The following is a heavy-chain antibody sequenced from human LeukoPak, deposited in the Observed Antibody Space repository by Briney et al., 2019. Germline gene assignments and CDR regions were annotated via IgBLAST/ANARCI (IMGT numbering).Heavy chain of an antibody. D-gene: IGHD3-3*01. CDR2: IIPIFGTA. Sequence: VASVEVSCKASGGTFSSYAISWVRQAPGQGLEWMGGIIPIFGTANYARKFQGRVTITADESTSTAYMELSSLRSEDTAVYYCARDKGSQIFGVPLDAFDIWGQGTMVTVSS. CDR1: GGTFSSYA. CDR3: ARDKGSQIFGVPLDAFDI. V-gene: IGHV1-69*01. J-gene: IGHJ3*02.